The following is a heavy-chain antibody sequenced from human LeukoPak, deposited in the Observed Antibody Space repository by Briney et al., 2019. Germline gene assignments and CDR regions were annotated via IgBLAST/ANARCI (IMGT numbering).Heavy chain of an antibody. D-gene: IGHD1-26*01. CDR1: GGSISGYY. Sequence: SETLSLTCIVSGGSISGYYWSWVRQPAGKGLEWIGRIDPSGSTNYNPSLKSRVTISVDASKNQFALRLGSLTAADTAVYYCARAGPSGSWRNYYYMDVWGKGTTVTVSS. CDR2: IDPSGST. V-gene: IGHV4-4*07. CDR3: ARAGPSGSWRNYYYMDV. J-gene: IGHJ6*03.